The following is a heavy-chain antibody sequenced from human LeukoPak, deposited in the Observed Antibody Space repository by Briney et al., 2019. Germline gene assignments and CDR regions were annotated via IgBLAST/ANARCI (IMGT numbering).Heavy chain of an antibody. CDR3: ARWELRGSGGFDY. Sequence: RPSETLSLTCTVSGGSISSSRYYWGWIRQPPGKGLEWIGSIYYSGSTYYNPSLKSRVAISVDTSKNQFSLKLSSVTAADTAVYYCARWELRGSGGFDYWGQGTLVTVSS. D-gene: IGHD3-10*01. CDR1: GGSISSSRYY. J-gene: IGHJ4*02. CDR2: IYYSGST. V-gene: IGHV4-39*01.